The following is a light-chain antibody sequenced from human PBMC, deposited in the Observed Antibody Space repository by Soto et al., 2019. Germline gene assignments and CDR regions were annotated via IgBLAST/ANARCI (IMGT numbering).Light chain of an antibody. CDR3: QQYGTSPVT. V-gene: IGKV3-20*01. CDR2: GAS. Sequence: EIVLTQSPGTLSLSPGERATLSCRASQSVSSSYLAWYQQKPGQAPRLLIYGASSRATGIPDRFSGSGSETDFTLTISRLEPEDFAVYYCQQYGTSPVTFGQGTRLEI. CDR1: QSVSSSY. J-gene: IGKJ5*01.